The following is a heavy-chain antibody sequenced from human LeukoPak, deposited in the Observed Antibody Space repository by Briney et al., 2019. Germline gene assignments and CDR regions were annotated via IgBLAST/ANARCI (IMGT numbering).Heavy chain of an antibody. D-gene: IGHD3-10*01. Sequence: PSETLSLTCTVSGGSXSSYYWXXIXXPPXXXXXXXXXIYYSGSTNYNPSLKSRVTISVDTSKNQFSLKLSSVTAADTAVYYCARVPGSSADYYYGMDVWGQGTTVTVSS. V-gene: IGHV4-59*01. CDR2: IYYSGST. CDR3: ARVPGSSADYYYGMDV. J-gene: IGHJ6*02. CDR1: GGSXSSYY.